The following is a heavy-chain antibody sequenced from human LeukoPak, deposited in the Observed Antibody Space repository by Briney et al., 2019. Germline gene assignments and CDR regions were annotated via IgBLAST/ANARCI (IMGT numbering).Heavy chain of an antibody. V-gene: IGHV1-2*02. CDR3: ARPYCTSRSCHDYFDY. Sequence: ASVKVSCKASGYTFTCYYLHWVRQAPGQGLEWMGWINPITGGTNYAQRFQGRVTMTRDTSISTVYMELSRLRSGDTAVYYCARPYCTSRSCHDYFDYWGQGTLVTVSS. CDR1: GYTFTCYY. CDR2: INPITGGT. J-gene: IGHJ4*02. D-gene: IGHD2-15*01.